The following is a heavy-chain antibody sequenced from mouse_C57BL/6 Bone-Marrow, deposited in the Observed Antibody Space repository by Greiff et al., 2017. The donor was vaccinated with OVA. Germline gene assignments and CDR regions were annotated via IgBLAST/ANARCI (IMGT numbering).Heavy chain of an antibody. CDR3: ARWGGNYPYWYFDV. Sequence: QVQLQQPGAEPVKPGASVKLSCKASGYTFTSYWMHWVKQRPGQGLEWIGMIHPNSGSTNYNEKFKSKATLTVDKSSSTAYMQLSSLTSEDSAVYYCARWGGNYPYWYFDVWGTGTTVTVSS. CDR2: IHPNSGST. J-gene: IGHJ1*03. D-gene: IGHD2-1*01. V-gene: IGHV1-64*01. CDR1: GYTFTSYW.